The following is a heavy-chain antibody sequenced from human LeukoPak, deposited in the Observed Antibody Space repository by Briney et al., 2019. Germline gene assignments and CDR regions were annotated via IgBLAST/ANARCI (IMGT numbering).Heavy chain of an antibody. CDR1: GASIRSYY. J-gene: IGHJ2*01. CDR3: ARPYSSSDWYFDL. Sequence: SETLSLTCTVSGASIRSYYWSWIRQPPGKGLEWIGYVYYSGSTKVNPSLKSRVTISADTSKNQFSLKLTSVTAADTAVYYCARPYSSSDWYFDLWGRGTLVTVSS. D-gene: IGHD6-6*01. CDR2: VYYSGST. V-gene: IGHV4-59*08.